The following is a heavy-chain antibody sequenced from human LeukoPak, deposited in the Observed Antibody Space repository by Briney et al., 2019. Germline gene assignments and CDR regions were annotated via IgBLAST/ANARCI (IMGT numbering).Heavy chain of an antibody. CDR1: GFTFSSYA. CDR3: ARAESYYYGMDV. J-gene: IGHJ6*02. Sequence: GGSLRLSCAASGFTFSSYAMHWVRQAPGKGLXXFSAISSNGGSTYYANSVKGRFTISRDNSKNTLYLQMGSLRAEDMAVYYCARAESYYYGMDVWGQGTTVTVSS. V-gene: IGHV3-64*01. CDR2: ISSNGGST.